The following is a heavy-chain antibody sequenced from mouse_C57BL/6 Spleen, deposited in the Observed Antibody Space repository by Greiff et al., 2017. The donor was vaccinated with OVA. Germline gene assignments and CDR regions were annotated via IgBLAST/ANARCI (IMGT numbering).Heavy chain of an antibody. Sequence: VQLQQSGAELVKPGASVKISCKASGYAFSSYWMNWVKQRPGKGLEWIGQIYPGDGDTNYNGKFKGKATLTADKSSSTAYMQLSSLTSEDSAVYFCASPLYYGNWYFDVWGTGTTVTVSS. J-gene: IGHJ1*03. CDR1: GYAFSSYW. CDR3: ASPLYYGNWYFDV. CDR2: IYPGDGDT. D-gene: IGHD2-1*01. V-gene: IGHV1-80*01.